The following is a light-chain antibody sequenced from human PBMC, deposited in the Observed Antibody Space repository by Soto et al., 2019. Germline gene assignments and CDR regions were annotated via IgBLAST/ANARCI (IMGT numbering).Light chain of an antibody. Sequence: EIVLTQTQGTLSLSPGERSTLSCRASQSVSSSYLAWYQQKHGQAHRXXIYGASSRATGIPDRFSGSGSGTDLTITISRLEPEDFEVYYCQHYDNSLLTFGGGTKVDIK. CDR1: QSVSSSY. J-gene: IGKJ4*01. CDR3: QHYDNSLLT. CDR2: GAS. V-gene: IGKV3-20*01.